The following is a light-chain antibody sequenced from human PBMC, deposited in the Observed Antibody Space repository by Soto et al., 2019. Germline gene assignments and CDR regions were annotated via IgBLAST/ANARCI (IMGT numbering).Light chain of an antibody. Sequence: QSVLTQPASVSGSPGQSITISCTGTSSDVGGYNYVSWYQQHPGKAPKLMIYEVSNRPSGVSNRFSGSKSGNTASLTISGLRVGAGADYYCSPNKSTCPFVFGTGTKLPVL. V-gene: IGLV2-14*01. J-gene: IGLJ1*01. CDR1: SSDVGGYNY. CDR2: EVS. CDR3: SPNKSTCPFV.